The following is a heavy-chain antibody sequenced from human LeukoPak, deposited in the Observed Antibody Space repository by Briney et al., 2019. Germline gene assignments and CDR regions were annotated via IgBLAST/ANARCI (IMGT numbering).Heavy chain of an antibody. J-gene: IGHJ4*02. CDR1: GFTFSSYS. CDR2: ISSSSSYI. D-gene: IGHD3-3*01. Sequence: GGSLRLSCAASGFTFSSYSMNWVRQAPGKGLEWGSSISSSSSYIYYADSVKGRFTISRDNAKNSLYLQMNSLRAEDTAVYYCARTYDFWSGYSYYFDYWGQGTLVTVSS. V-gene: IGHV3-21*01. CDR3: ARTYDFWSGYSYYFDY.